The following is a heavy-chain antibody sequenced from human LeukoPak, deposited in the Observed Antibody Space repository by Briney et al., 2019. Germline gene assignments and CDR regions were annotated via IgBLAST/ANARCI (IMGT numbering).Heavy chain of an antibody. Sequence: GGSLRLSCAASGFTFSSYWMHWVRQAPGKGLVWVSGINSDGSSTSYADSVKGRFTISRDNAKNTLYLQMNSLRAEDTAVYYCARSGSYYRKNWFDPWGQGTLVTVSS. J-gene: IGHJ5*02. CDR3: ARSGSYYRKNWFDP. CDR1: GFTFSSYW. CDR2: INSDGSST. D-gene: IGHD1-26*01. V-gene: IGHV3-74*01.